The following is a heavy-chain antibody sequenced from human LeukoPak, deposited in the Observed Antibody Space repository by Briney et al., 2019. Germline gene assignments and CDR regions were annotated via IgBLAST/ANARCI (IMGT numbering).Heavy chain of an antibody. CDR2: IYVTGT. Sequence: SETLSLTCTVSGGSIGTYYWSWVRQSPGTGLEWIGYIYVTGTRYNPYLQSRVTISVDRSRNQFFLKMTSVTAADTAVYYCARQFGGGIEDMDVWGRGTKVTVSS. D-gene: IGHD3-16*02. CDR1: GGSIGTYY. J-gene: IGHJ6*03. CDR3: ARQFGGGIEDMDV. V-gene: IGHV4-4*09.